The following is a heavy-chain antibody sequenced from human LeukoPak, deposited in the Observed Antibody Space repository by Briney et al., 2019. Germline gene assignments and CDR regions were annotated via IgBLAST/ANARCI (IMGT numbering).Heavy chain of an antibody. CDR1: GGSVGSGSYY. CDR2: IYYSGST. V-gene: IGHV4-61*01. CDR3: AREAHYGDYLIDY. D-gene: IGHD4-17*01. Sequence: SETLSLTCTVSGGSVGSGSYYWSWIRQPPGKGLEWIGYIYYSGSTNYNPSLKSRVTISVDTSKNQFSLKLSSVTAADTAVYYCAREAHYGDYLIDYWGQGTLVTVSS. J-gene: IGHJ4*02.